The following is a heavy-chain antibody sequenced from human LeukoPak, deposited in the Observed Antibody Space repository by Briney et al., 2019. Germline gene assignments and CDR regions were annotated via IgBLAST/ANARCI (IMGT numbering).Heavy chain of an antibody. V-gene: IGHV4-39*01. CDR3: AQIPYYYDSSGQLGDY. J-gene: IGHJ4*02. Sequence: SETLSLTCTVSGGSISSSSYYWGWIRQPPGKGLEWIGSIYYSGSTYYNPSLKSRVTISVDTSKNQSSLKLSSVTAADTAVYYCAQIPYYYDSSGQLGDYWGQGTLVTVSS. CDR1: GGSISSSSYY. CDR2: IYYSGST. D-gene: IGHD3-22*01.